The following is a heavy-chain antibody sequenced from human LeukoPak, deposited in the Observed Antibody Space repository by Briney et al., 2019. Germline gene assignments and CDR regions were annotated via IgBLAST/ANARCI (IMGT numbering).Heavy chain of an antibody. CDR2: TSSDGGNT. CDR3: ARGEGNWNFADY. V-gene: IGHV3-64*01. Sequence: GGSLTLSCAASGFTHSSFVMHWVRQAPGKGLEYVSATSSDGGNTYYVNSVKGRFTISRDNSKNTVYLQMGSLRAEDTAVYYCARGEGNWNFADYWGQGTLVTVSS. CDR1: GFTHSSFV. J-gene: IGHJ4*02. D-gene: IGHD1-7*01.